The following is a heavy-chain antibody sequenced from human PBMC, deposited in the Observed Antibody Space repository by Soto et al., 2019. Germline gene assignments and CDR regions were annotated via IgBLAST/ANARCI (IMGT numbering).Heavy chain of an antibody. CDR3: ARNLGFFDY. CDR2: ISVSGGNT. CDR1: GFTFNSHG. J-gene: IGHJ4*02. V-gene: IGHV3-23*01. Sequence: EVQLLESGGGLVQPGGSLRLSCAASGFTFNSHGMSWDRQAPGKGLEWVSGISVSGGNTYYADSVKGRFTISRDNSKNTLYLQMNSLRAEDTAVYYCARNLGFFDYWGQGTLVTVSS.